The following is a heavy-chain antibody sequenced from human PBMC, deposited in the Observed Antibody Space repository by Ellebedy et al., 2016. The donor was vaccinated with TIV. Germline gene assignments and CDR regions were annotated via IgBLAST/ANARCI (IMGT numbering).Heavy chain of an antibody. CDR3: AKEPKVHAGPWYFDL. J-gene: IGHJ2*01. D-gene: IGHD1-1*01. CDR2: VSYEGSVQ. Sequence: GESLKISCAASGFPVTSNYMNWVRRAPGKGLEWMAVVSYEGSVQYYRDSVKGRFTISRDNSKNTLYLQMNSPRAEDTAVYYCAKEPKVHAGPWYFDLWGRGTLVTVSS. V-gene: IGHV3-30*18. CDR1: GFPVTSNY.